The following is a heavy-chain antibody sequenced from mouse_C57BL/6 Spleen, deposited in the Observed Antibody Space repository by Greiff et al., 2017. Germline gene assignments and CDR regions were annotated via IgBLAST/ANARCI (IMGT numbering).Heavy chain of an antibody. CDR3: ARHGYYGSSYVFDY. Sequence: QVQLQQSGPGLVAPSQSLSITCTVSGFSLTSYGVHWVRQPPGKGLEWLVVIWSDGSTTYNSALKSRLSISKDNSKSQVFLKMNSLQTDDTAMYYCARHGYYGSSYVFDYWGQGTTLTVSS. CDR1: GFSLTSYG. J-gene: IGHJ2*01. D-gene: IGHD1-1*01. CDR2: IWSDGST. V-gene: IGHV2-6-1*01.